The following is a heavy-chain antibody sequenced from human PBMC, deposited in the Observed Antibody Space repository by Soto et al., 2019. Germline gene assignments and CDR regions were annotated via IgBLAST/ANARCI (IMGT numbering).Heavy chain of an antibody. CDR1: GFTFSSYW. Sequence: GGSLRLSCAASGFTFSSYWMHWVRQAPGKGLVWVSRINSDGSSTSYADSVKGRFTISRDNAKNTLYLQMNSLRAEDTAVYYCAREWGIVVVPVDAFDIRGQGTMVTVSS. J-gene: IGHJ3*02. CDR3: AREWGIVVVPVDAFDI. CDR2: INSDGSST. D-gene: IGHD2-2*01. V-gene: IGHV3-74*01.